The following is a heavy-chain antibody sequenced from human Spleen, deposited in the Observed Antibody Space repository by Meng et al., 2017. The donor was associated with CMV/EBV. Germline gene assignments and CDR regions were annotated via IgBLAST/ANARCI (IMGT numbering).Heavy chain of an antibody. CDR2: INSDGSST. J-gene: IGHJ6*02. CDR3: ARNGIVVVPAAIYYYGMDV. D-gene: IGHD2-2*01. Sequence: GGSLRLSCAASGFTFSGYSMSWVRQAPGKGLVWVSRINSDGSSTSYADSVKGRFTISRDNAKNTLYLQMNSLRAEDTAVYYCARNGIVVVPAAIYYYGMDVWGQGTTVTVSS. CDR1: GFTFSGYS. V-gene: IGHV3-74*01.